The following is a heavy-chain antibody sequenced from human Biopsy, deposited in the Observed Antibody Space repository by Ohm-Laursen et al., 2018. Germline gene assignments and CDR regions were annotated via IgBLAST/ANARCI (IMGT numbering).Heavy chain of an antibody. CDR2: IKQDGSED. Sequence: SLRLSCAASGFTFSNSWMRWFRQAPGKGLEWVAMIKQDGSEDYYVDSVKGRFTISRDNAQKSLDLQLNSLRAEDTAVYYCVRGRSMDVWGQGTTVTVSS. CDR1: GFTFSNSW. V-gene: IGHV3-7*01. CDR3: VRGRSMDV. J-gene: IGHJ6*02.